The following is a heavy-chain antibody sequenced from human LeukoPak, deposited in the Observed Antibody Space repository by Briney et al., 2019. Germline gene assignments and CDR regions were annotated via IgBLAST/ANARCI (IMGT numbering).Heavy chain of an antibody. D-gene: IGHD2-21*01. J-gene: IGHJ6*03. CDR3: ARGIAAYYYYYMDV. Sequence: SVKVSCKVSGGTFSSYAISWVRQAPGQGLEWMGGIIPIFGTANCAQKFQGRVTITTGESTSTAYMELSSLRSEDTAVYYCARGIAAYYYYYMDVWGKGTTVTVSS. V-gene: IGHV1-69*05. CDR1: GGTFSSYA. CDR2: IIPIFGTA.